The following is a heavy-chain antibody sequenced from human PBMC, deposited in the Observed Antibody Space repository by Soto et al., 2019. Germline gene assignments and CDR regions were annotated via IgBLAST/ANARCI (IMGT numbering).Heavy chain of an antibody. D-gene: IGHD3-3*01. J-gene: IGHJ5*02. CDR3: TRITMERGYNWLDP. CDR1: SGSISHYY. CDR2: IFTSGST. V-gene: IGHV4-4*07. Sequence: SETLSLTCTVSSGSISHYYWSWIRQPAGKGLEWIGRIFTSGSTNYNPSLKGRVTMSIDTAKNQFSLKPSSVTAADTAMYYCTRITMERGYNWLDPWGQGTQVT.